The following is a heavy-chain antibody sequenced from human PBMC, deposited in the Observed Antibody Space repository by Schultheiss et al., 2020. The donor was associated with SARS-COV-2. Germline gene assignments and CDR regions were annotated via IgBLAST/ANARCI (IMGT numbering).Heavy chain of an antibody. V-gene: IGHV3-23*01. J-gene: IGHJ5*02. CDR1: GFTFSSYA. Sequence: GGSLRLSCAASGFTFSSYAMSWVRQAPGEGLQWVSAISGSGGSTYYADSVKGRFTISRDNSKNTLYLQMNSLRAEDTAVYYCARSGTLYNWFDPWGQGTLVTVSS. CDR2: ISGSGGST. D-gene: IGHD1-1*01. CDR3: ARSGTLYNWFDP.